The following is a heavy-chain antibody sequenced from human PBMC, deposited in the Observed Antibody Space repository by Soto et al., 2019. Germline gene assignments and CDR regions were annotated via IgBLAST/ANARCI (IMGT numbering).Heavy chain of an antibody. CDR3: VRGGGGGLFDP. D-gene: IGHD2-15*01. J-gene: IGHJ5*02. CDR2: ISPGSRYP. Sequence: PVGSLRLSCAASGFTFGDCYMSWIRQAPGKGLEWLSYISPGSRYPAYADSVKGRFTISRDNAKRSLYLQMMSLTAEDTAIYYCVRGGGGGLFDPWGQGTMVTVSS. V-gene: IGHV3-11*06. CDR1: GFTFGDCY.